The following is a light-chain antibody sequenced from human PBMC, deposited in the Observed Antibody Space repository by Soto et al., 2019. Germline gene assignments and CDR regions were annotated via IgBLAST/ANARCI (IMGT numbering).Light chain of an antibody. CDR3: QQTYSELGYT. J-gene: IGKJ2*01. Sequence: DIQMTQSPSSLSASVGDRVTITCRSSQSIFNYLNWYQQKPGKAPEVLIYAVSSLEIGVPSRFAGSGSGTDFTLTITDLRPEDSATYYCQQTYSELGYTFRRGTKLEIK. V-gene: IGKV1-39*01. CDR1: QSIFNY. CDR2: AVS.